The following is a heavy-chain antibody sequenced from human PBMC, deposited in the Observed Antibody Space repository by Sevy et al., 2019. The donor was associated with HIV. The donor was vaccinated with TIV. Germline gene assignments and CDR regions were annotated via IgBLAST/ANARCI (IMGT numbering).Heavy chain of an antibody. Sequence: ASVKVSCEAFGCTFTSYDINWVRQAPGQGLEWMGWMSPNTGATGFAQKFQGRVTLTRNKSITTAYIELSSLTYEDTAVYYCARGGNGDFWSYQYYYYGMDVWGHGTTVTVSS. CDR2: MSPNTGAT. D-gene: IGHD3-3*01. CDR3: ARGGNGDFWSYQYYYYGMDV. CDR1: GCTFTSYD. V-gene: IGHV1-8*01. J-gene: IGHJ6*02.